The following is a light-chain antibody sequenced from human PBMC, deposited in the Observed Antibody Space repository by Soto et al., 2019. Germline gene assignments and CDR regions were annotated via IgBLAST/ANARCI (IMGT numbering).Light chain of an antibody. Sequence: EILMTQSQATLSFSPGERATLSCRASQRISSNVAWYQQKPGQAPRLLIYDASTRATGVPARFSGGGSGTEFTLTISSLQSEDFAVYFCQQYKDWPPYTFGQGTKLEIK. V-gene: IGKV3-15*01. CDR2: DAS. CDR1: QRISSN. J-gene: IGKJ2*01. CDR3: QQYKDWPPYT.